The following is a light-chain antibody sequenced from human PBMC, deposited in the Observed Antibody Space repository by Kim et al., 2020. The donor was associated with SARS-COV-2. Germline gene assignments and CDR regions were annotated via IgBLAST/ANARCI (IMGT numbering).Light chain of an antibody. CDR2: NVG. Sequence: QSALTQPASVSGSPGQSITISCTGTNSDIGAYNRVSWYQQHPGKAPKLVIYNVGNRPSGISDRFSGSKSGNTASLTISGLQAEDEADYYCSSYAITGNFKIFGGGSRLTVL. V-gene: IGLV2-14*03. CDR1: NSDIGAYNR. CDR3: SSYAITGNFKI. J-gene: IGLJ2*01.